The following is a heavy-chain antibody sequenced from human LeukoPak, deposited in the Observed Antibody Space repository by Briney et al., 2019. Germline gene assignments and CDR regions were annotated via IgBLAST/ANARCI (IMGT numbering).Heavy chain of an antibody. D-gene: IGHD3-10*01. V-gene: IGHV1-69*04. CDR1: GGTFSSYA. J-gene: IGHJ6*02. CDR3: ARDDPGHGSGSYRNGMDV. CDR2: IIPILGIA. Sequence: PGASVKVSCKASGGTFSSYAISWVRQAPGQGLEWMGRIIPILGIANYAQKFQGRVTITADKSTSTAYMELSSLRSEDTAVYYCARDDPGHGSGSYRNGMDVWGQGTTVTVSS.